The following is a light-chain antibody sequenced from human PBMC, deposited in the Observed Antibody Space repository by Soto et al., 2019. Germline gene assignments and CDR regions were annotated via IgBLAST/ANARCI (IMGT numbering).Light chain of an antibody. Sequence: DIQMTQSPSTLSASVGDRVTTTSRASQSIRSYLAWYQQKPGKAPKLLIYKASTLASGVPSRFSGSGSGTQFTLTISSLQPDDFATYYCQQYHIYSGTFGQGTKVDIK. V-gene: IGKV1-5*03. CDR2: KAS. CDR1: QSIRSY. J-gene: IGKJ1*01. CDR3: QQYHIYSGT.